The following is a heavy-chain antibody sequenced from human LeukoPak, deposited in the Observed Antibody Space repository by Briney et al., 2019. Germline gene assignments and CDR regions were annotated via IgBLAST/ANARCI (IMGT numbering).Heavy chain of an antibody. CDR3: AREDSSGYYGMDV. Sequence: PGGSLRLSCAASGFTFSSYGMHWVRQAPGKGLEWVAVIWYDGSNKYYADSVKGRFTISRDNSKNTLYPQMNSLRAEDTAVYYCAREDSSGYYGMDVWGQGTTVTVSS. CDR2: IWYDGSNK. V-gene: IGHV3-33*01. D-gene: IGHD3-22*01. CDR1: GFTFSSYG. J-gene: IGHJ6*02.